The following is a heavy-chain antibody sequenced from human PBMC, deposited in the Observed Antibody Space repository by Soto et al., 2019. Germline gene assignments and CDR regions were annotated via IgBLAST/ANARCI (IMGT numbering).Heavy chain of an antibody. V-gene: IGHV1-69*06. CDR3: ARGTCSGGSCQPEFDY. Sequence: SVKVSCKASGGTFSSYAISWVRQAPGQGLEWMGGIIPIFGTANYAQKFQGRVTITADKSTSTAYMELSSLRSEDTAVYYCARGTCSGGSCQPEFDYWGQGTLVTVS. D-gene: IGHD2-15*01. J-gene: IGHJ4*02. CDR1: GGTFSSYA. CDR2: IIPIFGTA.